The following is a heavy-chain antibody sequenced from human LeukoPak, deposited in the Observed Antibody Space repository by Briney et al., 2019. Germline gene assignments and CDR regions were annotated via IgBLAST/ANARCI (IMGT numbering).Heavy chain of an antibody. J-gene: IGHJ5*02. CDR2: IYHSGST. CDR3: ARDRYGDYDSAPHA. Sequence: SSETLSLTCAVSGGSISSSNWWSWVRQPPGKGLEWIGEIYHSGSTNYNPSLKSRVTISVDKSKNQFSLKLSSVTAADTAVYYCARDRYGDYDSAPHAWGQGTLVTVSS. D-gene: IGHD4-17*01. CDR1: GGSISSSNW. V-gene: IGHV4-4*02.